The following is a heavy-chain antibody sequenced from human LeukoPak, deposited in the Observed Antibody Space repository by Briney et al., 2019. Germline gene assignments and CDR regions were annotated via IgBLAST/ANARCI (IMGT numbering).Heavy chain of an antibody. J-gene: IGHJ6*03. CDR3: ASLGTHGYYYYYYMDV. CDR2: INHSGST. Sequence: SETLSLTCAVYGGSFSGYYWSWIRQPPGKGLEWIGEINHSGSTNYNPSLKSRVTISVDTSKNQFSLKLSFVTAADTAVYYCASLGTHGYYYYYYMDVWGKGTTVTVSS. CDR1: GGSFSGYY. V-gene: IGHV4-34*01. D-gene: IGHD1-7*01.